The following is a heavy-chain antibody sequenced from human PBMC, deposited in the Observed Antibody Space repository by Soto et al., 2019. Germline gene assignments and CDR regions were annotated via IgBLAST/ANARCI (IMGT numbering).Heavy chain of an antibody. CDR2: IYYSGST. CDR3: ARAFGDYIWGSYRYPFDY. D-gene: IGHD3-16*02. Sequence: SETLSLTCTVSGGSISSYYWSWIRQPPGKGLEWIGYIYYSGSTNYNPSLKSRVTISVDTSKNQFSLRLSSVTAADTAVYYCARAFGDYIWGSYRYPFDYWGQGTLVTVSS. V-gene: IGHV4-59*01. J-gene: IGHJ4*02. CDR1: GGSISSYY.